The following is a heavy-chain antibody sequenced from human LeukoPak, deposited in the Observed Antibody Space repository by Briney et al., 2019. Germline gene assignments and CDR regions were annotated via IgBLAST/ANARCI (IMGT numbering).Heavy chain of an antibody. D-gene: IGHD2-15*01. CDR2: IYTSGST. J-gene: IGHJ6*02. CDR1: GGSISSSSYY. V-gene: IGHV4-39*07. Sequence: SETLSLTCTVSGGSISSSSYYWGWIRQPPGKGLEWIGRIYTSGSTNYNPSLKSRVTMSVDTSKNQFSLKLSSVTAADTAVYYCARDSGGTDLEYYYYYGMDVWGQGTTVTVSS. CDR3: ARDSGGTDLEYYYYYGMDV.